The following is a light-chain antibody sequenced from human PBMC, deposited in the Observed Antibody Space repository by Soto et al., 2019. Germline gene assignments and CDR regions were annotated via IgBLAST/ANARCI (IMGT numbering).Light chain of an antibody. CDR2: GAS. Sequence: EIVMTHSPATLSFSPVERATLSCRASQSVSSNLAWYQQKPGQAPRLLIYGASTRATGIPARFSGSGSGTEFTLTISSLQSEDFAVYYCQQYNNWPPRTFGQGTKVEIK. V-gene: IGKV3-15*01. CDR1: QSVSSN. J-gene: IGKJ1*01. CDR3: QQYNNWPPRT.